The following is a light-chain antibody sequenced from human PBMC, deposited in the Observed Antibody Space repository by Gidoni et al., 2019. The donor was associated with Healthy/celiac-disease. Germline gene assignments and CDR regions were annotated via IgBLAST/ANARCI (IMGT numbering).Light chain of an antibody. V-gene: IGKV1-9*01. CDR1: QGISSY. Sequence: IQLTQSPSFLSASVGDRVTITCRASQGISSYLAWYQQKPGKAPKLLIYAASTLQSGVPSRFSGSGSGTEFTLTISSLQPEDFATYYCQQLNSYLTFGEGTKVEIK. J-gene: IGKJ4*01. CDR3: QQLNSYLT. CDR2: AAS.